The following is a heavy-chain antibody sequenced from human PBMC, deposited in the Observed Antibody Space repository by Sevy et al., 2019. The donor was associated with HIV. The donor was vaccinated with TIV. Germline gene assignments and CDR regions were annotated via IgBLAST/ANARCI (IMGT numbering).Heavy chain of an antibody. CDR3: ARDAAEGSYGDSWFSNWLDP. Sequence: GGSLRLSCAASGFTFNSYSMYWVRQAPGKGLEWVAVISYDGSNQYYADSVKGRFTVSRDNSKNTRYLQMNSLGVEDTALYYCARDAAEGSYGDSWFSNWLDPWGQGTLVTVSS. D-gene: IGHD6-13*01. CDR1: GFTFNSYS. J-gene: IGHJ5*02. CDR2: ISYDGSNQ. V-gene: IGHV3-30*14.